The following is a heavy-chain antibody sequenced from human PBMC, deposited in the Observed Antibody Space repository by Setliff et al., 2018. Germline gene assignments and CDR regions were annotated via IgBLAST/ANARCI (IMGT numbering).Heavy chain of an antibody. V-gene: IGHV4-61*09. CDR3: ARGMRDGYRSFHY. Sequence: SETLSLTCIVSGESIDSVATGNHYWNWLRQPAGKGLEWLGQIYTSWSTNHNPSLKGRATLSIDASKRQFSLKLTSVIAADTAVYYCARGMRDGYRSFHYWGQGTLVTVSS. CDR2: IYTSWST. J-gene: IGHJ4*02. CDR1: GESIDSVATGNHY. D-gene: IGHD5-12*01.